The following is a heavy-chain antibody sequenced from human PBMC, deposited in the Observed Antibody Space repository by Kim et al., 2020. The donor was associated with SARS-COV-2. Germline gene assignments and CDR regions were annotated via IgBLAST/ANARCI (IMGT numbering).Heavy chain of an antibody. V-gene: IGHV3-73*01. CDR2: IRSKANSYAT. J-gene: IGHJ6*02. Sequence: GGSLRLSCAASGFTFSGSAMHWVRQASEKGLEWVGRIRSKANSYATAYAASVKGRFTISRDDSKNTAYLQMNSLKTEDTAVYYCTSLAAAGTTSYYYYYGMDVWGQGTTVTVSS. CDR1: GFTFSGSA. D-gene: IGHD6-13*01. CDR3: TSLAAAGTTSYYYYYGMDV.